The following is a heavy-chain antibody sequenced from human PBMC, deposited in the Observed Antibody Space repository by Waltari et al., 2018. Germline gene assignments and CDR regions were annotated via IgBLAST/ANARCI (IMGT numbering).Heavy chain of an antibody. Sequence: QVQLVQSGAEVMKPGASVKVSCKASGYTFTSYAMHWVRQAPGQRLEWMGWINAGNGNTKYSQKFQGRVTITRDTSASTAYMELSSLRSEDTAVYYCARNMVQGVTYYYYYGMDVWGQGTTVTVSS. CDR3: ARNMVQGVTYYYYYGMDV. CDR1: GYTFTSYA. CDR2: INAGNGNT. D-gene: IGHD3-10*01. V-gene: IGHV1-3*01. J-gene: IGHJ6*02.